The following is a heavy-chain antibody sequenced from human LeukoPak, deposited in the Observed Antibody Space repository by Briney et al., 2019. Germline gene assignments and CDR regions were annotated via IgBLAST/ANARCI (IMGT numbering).Heavy chain of an antibody. D-gene: IGHD3-10*01. CDR3: ARVVSDHNSGYGMDV. V-gene: IGHV3-23*01. CDR1: GFTFSSYA. Sequence: GGSLRLSCAASGFTFSSYAMSWVRQAPGKGLEWVSAISGSGGSTYYADSVKGRFTISRDNSKNTLYLQMNSLRAEDTAVYYCARVVSDHNSGYGMDVWGQGTTVTVSS. CDR2: ISGSGGST. J-gene: IGHJ6*02.